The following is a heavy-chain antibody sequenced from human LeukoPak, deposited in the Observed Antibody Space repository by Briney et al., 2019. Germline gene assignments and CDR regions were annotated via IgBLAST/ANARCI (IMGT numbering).Heavy chain of an antibody. Sequence: GGSLRLSCAASGFTFSSYGMHWVRQAPGKGLEWVVVIWYDGSNKYYADSVKGRFTISRDNSKNTLYLQMNSLRAEDTAVYYCAREDCSSTSCYRGGTFDYWGQGTLVTVSS. CDR3: AREDCSSTSCYRGGTFDY. D-gene: IGHD2-2*01. CDR1: GFTFSSYG. V-gene: IGHV3-33*01. J-gene: IGHJ4*02. CDR2: IWYDGSNK.